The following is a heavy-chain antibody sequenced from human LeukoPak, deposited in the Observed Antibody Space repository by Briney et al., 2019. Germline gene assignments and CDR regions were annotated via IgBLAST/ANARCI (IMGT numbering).Heavy chain of an antibody. Sequence: GGSLRLSCAASGFTFRSYWMHWVRQAPGKGLVWVSRINSDGSSISYADSVKGRFTISRDNAKNTLYLQMNSLRAEGTAVYYCASHPRIGYCSGGSCYIDYWGQGTLVTVSS. CDR3: ASHPRIGYCSGGSCYIDY. CDR1: GFTFRSYW. V-gene: IGHV3-74*01. J-gene: IGHJ4*02. D-gene: IGHD2-15*01. CDR2: INSDGSSI.